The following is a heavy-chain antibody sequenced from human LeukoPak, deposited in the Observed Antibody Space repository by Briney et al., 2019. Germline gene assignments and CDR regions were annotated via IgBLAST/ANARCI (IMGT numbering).Heavy chain of an antibody. J-gene: IGHJ4*02. Sequence: GESLKISCQGFGYPFTTSWIGWVRQLPGKGLEWTAIIYAGNSDAKYSPSFQGQVPISTDRSISTAYLHWSSLKASDTAIYYCAIINHPDGRVYWGQGTRVTVSS. CDR3: AIINHPDGRVY. CDR2: IYAGNSDA. D-gene: IGHD5-24*01. V-gene: IGHV5-51*01. CDR1: GYPFTTSW.